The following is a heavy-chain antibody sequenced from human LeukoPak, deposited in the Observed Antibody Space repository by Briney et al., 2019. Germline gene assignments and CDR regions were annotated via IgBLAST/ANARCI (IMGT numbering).Heavy chain of an antibody. J-gene: IGHJ4*02. CDR3: ARGDYDTSGYKFDY. D-gene: IGHD3-22*01. Sequence: GESLKVSCKASGYTFTSYYMHWVRQAPGQGLEWMGRIIPNSGGTNSGQKFQGRLTMTRDTSISTAYMELSRLSSDDTAVYYCARGDYDTSGYKFDYWGQGTLVTVSS. CDR2: IIPNSGGT. V-gene: IGHV1-2*06. CDR1: GYTFTSYY.